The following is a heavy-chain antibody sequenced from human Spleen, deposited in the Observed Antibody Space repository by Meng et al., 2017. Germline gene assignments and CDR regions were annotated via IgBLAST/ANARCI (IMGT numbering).Heavy chain of an antibody. CDR2: MNRDGSIT. CDR1: GFTLSSHW. CDR3: VRDFGGWSDF. Sequence: EVQLVESGGDLVQTGGSLRLSCAATGFTLSSHWIHWVRQVPGEGLQWVSRMNRDGSITNYAVSVRGRFTISRDNAKNTVYLQMSGLRAEDTAVYYCVRDFGGWSDFWGQGTLVTVSS. J-gene: IGHJ5*01. D-gene: IGHD3-3*01. V-gene: IGHV3-74*01.